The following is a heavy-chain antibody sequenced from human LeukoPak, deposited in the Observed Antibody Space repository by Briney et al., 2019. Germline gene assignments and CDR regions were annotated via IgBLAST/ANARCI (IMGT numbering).Heavy chain of an antibody. CDR1: GGSISSSCYY. CDR2: IYYSGST. J-gene: IGHJ4*02. Sequence: SETLSLSCTVSGGSISSSCYYWGWIRQPPGKGLEWIGSIYYSGSTYYNPSLKSRVTISVDTSKNQFSLKLSSVTAADTAVYYCARLRARVLLWFGESDYWGQGTLVTVSS. V-gene: IGHV4-39*01. D-gene: IGHD3-10*01. CDR3: ARLRARVLLWFGESDY.